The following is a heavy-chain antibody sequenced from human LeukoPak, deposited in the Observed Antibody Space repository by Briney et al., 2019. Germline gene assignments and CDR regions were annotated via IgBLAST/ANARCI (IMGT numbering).Heavy chain of an antibody. CDR3: ARGLGDYYDTSDFYYAVAAH. V-gene: IGHV1-8*01. CDR2: MNPNSGDT. Sequence: GASVKVSCKASGYTFTTYDITWVRQATGQGLEWMGWMNPNSGDTAYAQKFQGRVAMIRDTSISTAYMELSSLRSEDTAVYYCARGLGDYYDTSDFYYAVAAHWGQGTLVTVSS. CDR1: GYTFTTYD. D-gene: IGHD3-22*01. J-gene: IGHJ4*02.